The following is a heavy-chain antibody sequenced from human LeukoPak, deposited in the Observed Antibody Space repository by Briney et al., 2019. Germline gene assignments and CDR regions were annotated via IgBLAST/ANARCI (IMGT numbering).Heavy chain of an antibody. CDR2: ISYDGSNK. CDR1: GFTFSSYG. Sequence: GGSLRLSCAASGFTFSSYGMHWVRQAPGKGLEWVAVISYDGSNKYYADSVKGRFTISRDNSKNTLYLQMDSLRAGDTAVYYCARQGDTGSWYFDYWGQGTLVTVSS. V-gene: IGHV3-30*03. D-gene: IGHD2-21*02. J-gene: IGHJ4*02. CDR3: ARQGDTGSWYFDY.